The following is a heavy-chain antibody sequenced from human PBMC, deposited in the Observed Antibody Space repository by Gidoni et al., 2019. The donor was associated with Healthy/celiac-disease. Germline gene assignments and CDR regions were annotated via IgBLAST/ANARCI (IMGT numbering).Heavy chain of an antibody. D-gene: IGHD3-10*01. CDR2: IWYDGSNK. V-gene: IGHV3-33*01. J-gene: IGHJ5*02. CDR3: ARAFQGVIIGKPHNWFDP. CDR1: RFHFRRYC. Sequence: QVPLVESGVGVVQPGRSLRLSFAASRFHFRRYCMHWVRPAPGKGLGWVAVIWYDGSNKYYADAVKGRFTISRDNSKNTLYLQMNSLRAEDTAVYYCARAFQGVIIGKPHNWFDPWGQGTLVTVSS.